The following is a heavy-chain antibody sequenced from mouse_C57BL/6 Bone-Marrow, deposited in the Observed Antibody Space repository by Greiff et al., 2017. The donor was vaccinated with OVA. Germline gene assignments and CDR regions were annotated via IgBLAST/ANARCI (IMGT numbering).Heavy chain of an antibody. D-gene: IGHD1-1*01. J-gene: IGHJ1*03. Sequence: QVQLQQSGPALARPWASVKISCQAFYTFSRRVHFAIRDTNYWMQWVKQRPGQGLEWIGAIYPGNGDTSYNQKFKGKATLTADKSSSTAYMQLSSLTSEDSAVYYCASGSSPNWYFDVWGTGTTVTVSS. CDR1: YTFSRRVH. V-gene: IGHV1-87*01. CDR2: GQGLEWIG. CDR3: SEDSAVYYCASGSSPNWYFDV.